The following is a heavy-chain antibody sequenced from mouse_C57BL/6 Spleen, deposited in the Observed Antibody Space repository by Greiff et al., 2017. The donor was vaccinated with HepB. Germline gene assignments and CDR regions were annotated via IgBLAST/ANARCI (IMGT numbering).Heavy chain of an antibody. V-gene: IGHV14-4*01. CDR1: GFNIKDDY. CDR2: IDPENGDT. CDR3: TRLITTVVARFDY. D-gene: IGHD1-1*01. J-gene: IGHJ2*01. Sequence: VHVKQSGAELVRPGASVKLSCTASGFNIKDDYMHWVKQRPEQGLEWIGWIDPENGDTEYASKFQGKATITADTSSNTAYLQLISLTSEDTAVYYCTRLITTVVARFDYWGQGTTLTVSS.